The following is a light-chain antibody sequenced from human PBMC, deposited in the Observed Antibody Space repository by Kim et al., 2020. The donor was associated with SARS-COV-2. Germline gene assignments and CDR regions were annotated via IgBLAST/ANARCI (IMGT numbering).Light chain of an antibody. Sequence: ASAGDRVTITCQASQDIRNYLHWFQQKPGKAPKLLIYDASNLETGVPSMFSGSGSGTDFTFTITSLQPEDVATYYCQYYDSLPVTFGGGTKVDIK. CDR1: QDIRNY. J-gene: IGKJ4*02. CDR3: QYYDSLPVT. V-gene: IGKV1-33*01. CDR2: DAS.